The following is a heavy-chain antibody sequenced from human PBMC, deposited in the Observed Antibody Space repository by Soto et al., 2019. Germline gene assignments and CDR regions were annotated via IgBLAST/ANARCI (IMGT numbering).Heavy chain of an antibody. CDR3: TRDPDNPYDYIWGSYYMDV. J-gene: IGHJ6*03. D-gene: IGHD3-16*01. V-gene: IGHV3-49*03. CDR1: GFTFGDYA. Sequence: GGSLRLSCTASGFTFGDYAMSWFRQAPGKGLERVGFIRSKAYGGTTDYVVFVKGRFTISRDDSKSIAYLQMNSLKTEDTAVYYCTRDPDNPYDYIWGSYYMDVWGKGTTVTVSS. CDR2: IRSKAYGGTT.